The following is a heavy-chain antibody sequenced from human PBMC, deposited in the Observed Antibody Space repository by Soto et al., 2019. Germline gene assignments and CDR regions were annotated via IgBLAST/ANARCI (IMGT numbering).Heavy chain of an antibody. J-gene: IGHJ4*01. CDR3: AKDPLTVTPYFDY. D-gene: IGHD4-17*01. V-gene: IGHV3-23*01. CDR2: ISGSGDNT. Sequence: EVQVLESGGGLVQPGGSLRLSCAASGFTFGNYAMSWVRHAPGKGLEWVSTISGSGDNTDYVDSVKGRFTISRDHAKNTLYLQMNSLRAEATAVYYCAKDPLTVTPYFDYWGHGTLVNVSS. CDR1: GFTFGNYA.